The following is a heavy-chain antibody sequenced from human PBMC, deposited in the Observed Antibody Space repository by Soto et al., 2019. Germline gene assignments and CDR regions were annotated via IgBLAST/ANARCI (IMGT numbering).Heavy chain of an antibody. D-gene: IGHD3-10*01. J-gene: IGHJ4*02. Sequence: PRRSCEGSVFIFSNFAIYCVRRAPGKGLEWVSSIRQSGDRSSYADSAKGRFTISRDNSKNTLYLQMNGLRLDDTAVYYCVTAVRTRLDNWGPGTLVTVSS. CDR2: IRQSGDRS. V-gene: IGHV3-23*01. CDR1: VFIFSNFA. CDR3: VTAVRTRLDN.